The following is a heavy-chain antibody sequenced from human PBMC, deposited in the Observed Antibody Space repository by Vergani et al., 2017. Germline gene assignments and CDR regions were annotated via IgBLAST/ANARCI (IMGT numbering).Heavy chain of an antibody. Sequence: EVQLVQSGAEVKKPGESVKISCKGSGYSFTSYWIGWVRQMPGKGLEWMGIIYPGDSDTRYSPSFQGQVTISADKSISTAYLQWSSLKASDTVMYYCARHRGWGLVVXAATPWYYYYGMDVWGQGTTVTVSS. J-gene: IGHJ6*02. V-gene: IGHV5-51*01. CDR3: ARHRGWGLVVXAATPWYYYYGMDV. CDR2: IYPGDSDT. CDR1: GYSFTSYW. D-gene: IGHD2-15*01.